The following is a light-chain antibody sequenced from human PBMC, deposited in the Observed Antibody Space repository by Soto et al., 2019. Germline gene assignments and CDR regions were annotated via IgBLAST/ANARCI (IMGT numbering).Light chain of an antibody. Sequence: EIVMTQSPATLSVSPGERVTLSGRASQSVRNKVAWYQQKPGQTPRVIIYDTSTRAADIPARFSGSGYGTYFTLTISSLQSEDFAVYYCQQYNIWRSITFGPGTRLEIK. CDR1: QSVRNK. CDR2: DTS. V-gene: IGKV3-15*01. CDR3: QQYNIWRSIT. J-gene: IGKJ5*01.